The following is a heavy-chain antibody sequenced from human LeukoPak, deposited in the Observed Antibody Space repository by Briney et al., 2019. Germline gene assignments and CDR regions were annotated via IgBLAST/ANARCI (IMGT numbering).Heavy chain of an antibody. CDR1: GYTFTSYG. CDR3: ARDLDDILTGYQDAFDI. V-gene: IGHV1-18*04. CDR2: ISAYNGNT. D-gene: IGHD3-9*01. J-gene: IGHJ3*02. Sequence: ASVKVSCKASGYTFTSYGISWVRQAPGQGLEWMGWISAYNGNTNYAQKLQGRVTMTTDTSTSTAYMELRSLRSDDTAVYYCARDLDDILTGYQDAFDIWGQGTMATVSS.